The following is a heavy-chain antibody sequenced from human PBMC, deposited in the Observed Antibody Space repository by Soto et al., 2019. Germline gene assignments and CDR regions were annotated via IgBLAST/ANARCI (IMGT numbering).Heavy chain of an antibody. CDR2: ITANNAKI. D-gene: IGHD2-15*01. CDR1: GYTLSTYG. CDR3: ARGYCSGANCKLEVTALIYLDV. V-gene: IGHV1-18*01. Sequence: QVSLVQSGAEVRKPGASVKVSCKSSGYTLSTYGIAWVRQAPGQGLEWMGRITANNAKISYPQRFEGRVTLTTDASTNTAYMELRNLRSDGTALDDWARGYCSGANCKLEVTALIYLDVWGQGPLVTVSS. J-gene: IGHJ4*02.